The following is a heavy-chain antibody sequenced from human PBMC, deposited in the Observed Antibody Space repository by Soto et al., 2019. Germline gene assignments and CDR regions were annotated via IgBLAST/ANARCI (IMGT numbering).Heavy chain of an antibody. CDR2: ISGSGGST. CDR3: AKEAMITFGAVIVIPPGTFDI. D-gene: IGHD3-16*02. V-gene: IGHV3-23*01. CDR1: GFTFSSYA. Sequence: EVQLLESGGGLVQPGGSLRLSCAASGFTFSSYAMSWVRQAPGKGLEWVSAISGSGGSTYYADSVKGRFTISSDNSKNPLYLQMNSQRAEATAVYYWAKEAMITFGAVIVIPPGTFDIWGQGTMGTV. J-gene: IGHJ3*02.